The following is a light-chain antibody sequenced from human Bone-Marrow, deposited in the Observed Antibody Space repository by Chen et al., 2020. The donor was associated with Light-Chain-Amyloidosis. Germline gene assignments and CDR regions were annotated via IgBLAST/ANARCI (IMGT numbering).Light chain of an antibody. J-gene: IGLJ1*01. CDR1: SSDVGGDNH. V-gene: IGLV2-14*01. CDR2: EVT. Sequence: QSALPQPPSLSGSPGQSIPLPCTGTSSDVGGDNHVSWYQQHPDKAPKLMIYEVTNRPSWVPDRFSGSKSDNTASLTISGLQTEDEADYFCSSYTITNTLVFGSGTRVTVL. CDR3: SSYTITNTLV.